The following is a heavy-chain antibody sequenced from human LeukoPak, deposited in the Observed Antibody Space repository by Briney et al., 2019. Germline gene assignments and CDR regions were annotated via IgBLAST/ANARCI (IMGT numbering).Heavy chain of an antibody. CDR3: ARSERIIMILGGAFDI. D-gene: IGHD3-22*01. CDR1: GDSISSYY. CDR2: IYYSGST. V-gene: IGHV4-59*08. J-gene: IGHJ3*02. Sequence: PSETLSLTCTVSGDSISSYYWSWIRQPPGKGLEWIGYIYYSGSTNHSPSLKSRVTISVDTSKNQFSLKLSSVTAADTAVYYCARSERIIMILGGAFDIWGQGTVVTVSS.